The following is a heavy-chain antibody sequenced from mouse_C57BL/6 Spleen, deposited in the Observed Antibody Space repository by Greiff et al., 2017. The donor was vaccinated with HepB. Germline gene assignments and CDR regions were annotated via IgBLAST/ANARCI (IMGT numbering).Heavy chain of an antibody. Sequence: VQLQQPGAELVRPGSSVKLSCKASGYTFTSYWMDWVKQRPGQGLEWIGNIYPSDSETHYNQKFKDKATLTVDKSSSTAYMQLSSLTSEDSAVYYCAREEGNWDYFDYWGQGTTLTVSS. CDR1: GYTFTSYW. J-gene: IGHJ2*01. CDR2: IYPSDSET. D-gene: IGHD4-1*01. V-gene: IGHV1-61*01. CDR3: AREEGNWDYFDY.